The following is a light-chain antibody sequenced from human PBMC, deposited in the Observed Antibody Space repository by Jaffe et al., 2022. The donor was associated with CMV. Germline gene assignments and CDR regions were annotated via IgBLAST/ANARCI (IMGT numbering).Light chain of an antibody. V-gene: IGKV3-20*01. CDR1: QSVSSNY. CDR3: QQYSNSPRT. Sequence: ETVLTQSPGTLSLSPGERATLSCRASQSVSSNYLAWYQQKPSQAPRLLIFGASSRATGIPDRFSGSGSGTGFTLTISRLETEDFAVYYCQQYSNSPRTFGQGTTVEIK. J-gene: IGKJ2*01. CDR2: GAS.